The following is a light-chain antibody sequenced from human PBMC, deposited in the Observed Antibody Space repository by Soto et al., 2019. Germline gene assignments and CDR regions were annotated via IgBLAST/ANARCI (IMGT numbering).Light chain of an antibody. CDR2: RNT. Sequence: QSVLTQPPSASGTPGQGVTLSCSGSASNIGSQPVSWYQHLPGTAPKLLISRNTERPSGVPDRFSGSKSGTSAALAISGLQSEDEGDYYCAAWDDSLDAWLFGGGTKVTDL. CDR3: AAWDDSLDAWL. J-gene: IGLJ3*02. V-gene: IGLV1-44*01. CDR1: ASNIGSQP.